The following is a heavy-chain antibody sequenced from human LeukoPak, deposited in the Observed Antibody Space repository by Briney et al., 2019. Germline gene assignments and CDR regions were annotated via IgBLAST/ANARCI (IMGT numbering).Heavy chain of an antibody. Sequence: GGSLRLSCAASGFTFSSYSMNWVRQAPGKGLEWVSSISSSSSYICYADSVKGRFTISRDNAKNSLYLQMNSLRAEDTAVYYCARTLHGSGMAPGYWGQGTLVTVSS. CDR2: ISSSSSYI. D-gene: IGHD3-10*01. CDR3: ARTLHGSGMAPGY. J-gene: IGHJ4*02. V-gene: IGHV3-21*01. CDR1: GFTFSSYS.